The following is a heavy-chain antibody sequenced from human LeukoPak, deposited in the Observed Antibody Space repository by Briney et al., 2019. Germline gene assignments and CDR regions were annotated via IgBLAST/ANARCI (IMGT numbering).Heavy chain of an antibody. J-gene: IGHJ4*02. CDR2: ISYDGSNK. V-gene: IGHV3-30*18. CDR3: AKSSPHGDFDY. D-gene: IGHD2-8*01. Sequence: GRSLRLSCAASGFSFDTYAMHWVRQAPGQGLEWVAVISYDGSNKYYADSVKGRFTISRDNSKNTLYLQMNSLRAEDTAVYYCAKSSPHGDFDYWGQGTLVTVSS. CDR1: GFSFDTYA.